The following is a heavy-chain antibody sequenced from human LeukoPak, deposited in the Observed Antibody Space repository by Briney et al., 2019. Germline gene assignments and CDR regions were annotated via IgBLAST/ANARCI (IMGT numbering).Heavy chain of an antibody. J-gene: IGHJ4*02. CDR1: GFTFSSYG. V-gene: IGHV3-30*18. CDR2: ISLDGSNK. Sequence: GRSLRLSCAASGFTFSSYGMHWVRQAPGKGLEWVALISLDGSNKDYAESVKGRFTISRDSSKNTLYLQMNSLRAEDTAVYYCAKDGEVSWFGPESYWGQGTLVAVSS. CDR3: AKDGEVSWFGPESY. D-gene: IGHD3-10*01.